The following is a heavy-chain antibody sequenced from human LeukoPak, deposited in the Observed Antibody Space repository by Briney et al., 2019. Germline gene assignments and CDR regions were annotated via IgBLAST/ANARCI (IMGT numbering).Heavy chain of an antibody. CDR1: GFTFSSYS. CDR3: AAHGNSY. D-gene: IGHD4-23*01. Sequence: TGGSLRLSCAAPGFTFSSYSMNWVRQAPGTGLEWLSYIGSDSSITYYADSVRGRFTISRDNAKNSLYLQMNSLRAEDTAVYYCAAHGNSYWGQGTLVTVSS. V-gene: IGHV3-48*01. J-gene: IGHJ4*02. CDR2: IGSDSSIT.